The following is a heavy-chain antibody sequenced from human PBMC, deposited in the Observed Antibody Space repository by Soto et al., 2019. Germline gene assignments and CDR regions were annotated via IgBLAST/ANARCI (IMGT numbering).Heavy chain of an antibody. CDR3: AHMLVYDYYDSSGYSFFDY. CDR2: IYWDDDK. Sequence: QSTLKESGPTLVKPTQTLTLTCTFSGFSLSTSGVGVGWIRQPPGKALEWLALIYWDDDKRYSPSLKSRLSITKDTSKNQVVLTMTNMEPVDTATYYCAHMLVYDYYDSSGYSFFDYWGPGTRSPSPQ. J-gene: IGHJ4*02. CDR1: GFSLSTSGVG. V-gene: IGHV2-5*02. D-gene: IGHD3-22*01.